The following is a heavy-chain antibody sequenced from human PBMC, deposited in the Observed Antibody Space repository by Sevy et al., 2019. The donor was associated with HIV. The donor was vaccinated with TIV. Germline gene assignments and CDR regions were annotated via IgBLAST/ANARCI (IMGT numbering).Heavy chain of an antibody. CDR2: VYDSGST. J-gene: IGHJ4*02. Sequence: SETLSLTCAVSGGSISSTNWWSWVRQPPGKGLEWIGEVYDSGSTNYNLSLKSRVSISVDKAKNQFSVKLSSVTAADTAVYYCAREKTTAFAFDLWGQGALVTVSS. CDR1: GGSISSTNW. V-gene: IGHV4-4*02. D-gene: IGHD4-17*01. CDR3: AREKTTAFAFDL.